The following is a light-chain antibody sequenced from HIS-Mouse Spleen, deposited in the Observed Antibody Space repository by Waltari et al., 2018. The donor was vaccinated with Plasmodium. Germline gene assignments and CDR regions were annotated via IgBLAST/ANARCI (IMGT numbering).Light chain of an antibody. J-gene: IGLJ2*01. V-gene: IGLV2-8*01. CDR1: SSDVGGYNY. CDR2: EVS. Sequence: QSALTQPPSASGSPGQSVTISCTGTSSDVGGYNYVSWYQQHPGKAPNLRIYEVSKRPSGVPDRFSGSKSGSTASLAVSGLQAEDEADYYCSSYAGSNDLVFGGGTKLTVL. CDR3: SSYAGSNDLV.